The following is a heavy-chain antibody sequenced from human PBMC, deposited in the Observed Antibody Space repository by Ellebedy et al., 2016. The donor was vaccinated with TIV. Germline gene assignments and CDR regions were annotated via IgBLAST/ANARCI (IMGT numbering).Heavy chain of an antibody. D-gene: IGHD1-26*01. CDR1: GFSFSGYG. CDR2: ISYDGSNK. V-gene: IGHV3-30*03. CDR3: VRGTDYAFDF. J-gene: IGHJ4*02. Sequence: GESLKISCAASGFSFSGYGMHWVRQAPGKGLEWLTVISYDGSNKYYADSVKGRFTISRDDSKSTLFVQMNSLRPEDTAVYYCVRGTDYAFDFWGQGTLVTVSS.